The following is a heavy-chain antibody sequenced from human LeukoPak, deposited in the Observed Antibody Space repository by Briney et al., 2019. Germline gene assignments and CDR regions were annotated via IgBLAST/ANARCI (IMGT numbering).Heavy chain of an antibody. CDR3: AKPIIYDSSGYYHVGFDY. V-gene: IGHV3-21*04. CDR1: GFTFRTYS. D-gene: IGHD3-22*01. J-gene: IGHJ4*02. CDR2: ISSSSSYI. Sequence: GGSLRLSCAASGFTFRTYSMNWVRQAPGKGLEWVSSISSSSSYIYYADSVKGRFTISRDNAKNTLYLQMNSLRAEDTAVYYCAKPIIYDSSGYYHVGFDYWGQGTLVTVSS.